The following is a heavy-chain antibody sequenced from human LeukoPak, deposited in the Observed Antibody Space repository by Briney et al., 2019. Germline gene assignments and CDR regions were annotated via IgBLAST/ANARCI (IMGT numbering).Heavy chain of an antibody. CDR1: GFTFSSYG. CDR2: ISYDGSNK. V-gene: IGHV3-30*03. CDR3: ARAGYYDSTGDAFDI. D-gene: IGHD3-22*01. J-gene: IGHJ3*02. Sequence: PGGSLRLSCAASGFTFSSYGMHWVRQAPGKGLEWVAVISYDGSNKYYADSVEGRFTISRDNAKDSLFLQMDSLRVEDTAVYFCARAGYYDSTGDAFDIWGQGTMVTVSS.